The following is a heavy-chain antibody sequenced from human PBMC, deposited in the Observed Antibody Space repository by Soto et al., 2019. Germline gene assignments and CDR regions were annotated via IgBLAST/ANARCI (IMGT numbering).Heavy chain of an antibody. CDR3: ARHVNYYPPFDP. CDR2: IYHSGST. J-gene: IGHJ5*02. Sequence: QLQLQESGPGLVKPSETLSLTCTVSGGSLSSSSYYWGWIRQPPGKGLKWIGSIYHSGSTYYNPSLKSRGTITVDTSKNQFSLKLIPVTAADTAVYYCARHVNYYPPFDPWGQGTLVTVSS. V-gene: IGHV4-39*01. CDR1: GGSLSSSSYY. D-gene: IGHD1-26*01.